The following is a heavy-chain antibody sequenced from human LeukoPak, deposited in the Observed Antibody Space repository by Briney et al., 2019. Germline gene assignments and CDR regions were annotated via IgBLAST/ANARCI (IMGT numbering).Heavy chain of an antibody. D-gene: IGHD4-17*01. J-gene: IGHJ4*02. CDR2: INHSGST. CDR1: GGSFSGYY. V-gene: IGHV4-34*01. Sequence: PSETLSLTCAVYGGSFSGYYWSWIRQPPGKGLEWIGEINHSGSTNYNPSLKSRVTISVDTSKNQFSLKLSSVTAADTAVYYCARQVRDGDYEDYFDYWGQGTLVTVSS. CDR3: ARQVRDGDYEDYFDY.